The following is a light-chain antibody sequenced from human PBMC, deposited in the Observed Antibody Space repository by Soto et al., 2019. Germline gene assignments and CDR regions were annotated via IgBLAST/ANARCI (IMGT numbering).Light chain of an antibody. CDR1: QTVYNNY. Sequence: EIVLMQSPGTPSLSPGERATLSCRASQTVYNNYLAWYQQKPGQAPRLLIYGASSRATDIPDRFSGSASGTDFPLTISRPEPEDFEVYYCQQYATSPWRFGQGTRVEIK. CDR2: GAS. V-gene: IGKV3-20*01. CDR3: QQYATSPWR. J-gene: IGKJ1*01.